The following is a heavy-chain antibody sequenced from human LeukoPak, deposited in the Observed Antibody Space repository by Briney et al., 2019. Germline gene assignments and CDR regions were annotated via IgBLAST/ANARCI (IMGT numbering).Heavy chain of an antibody. Sequence: GASVKVSCKASGGTFSSYAISWVRQAPGQGLEWMGGIIPIFGTANYAQKFQGRVTITADKSTSTAYMELSSLRSEDTAVYYCAFEVRGVISTYQSWFDPWGQGTLVTVSS. J-gene: IGHJ5*02. CDR1: GGTFSSYA. D-gene: IGHD3-10*01. CDR3: AFEVRGVISTYQSWFDP. CDR2: IIPIFGTA. V-gene: IGHV1-69*06.